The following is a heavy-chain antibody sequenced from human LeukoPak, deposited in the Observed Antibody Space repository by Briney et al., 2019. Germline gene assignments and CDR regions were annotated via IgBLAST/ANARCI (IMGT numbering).Heavy chain of an antibody. CDR3: VRDGSYYDNSGYYYLY. D-gene: IGHD3-22*01. Sequence: LVKVSCKASGGTFSSYAISWVRQAPGQGLEWMGGIIPIFGTANYAQKFQGRVTITADESTSTAYMELSSLRSEDTAVYYCVRDGSYYDNSGYYYLYWGQGTLVTVSS. J-gene: IGHJ4*02. V-gene: IGHV1-69*01. CDR2: IIPIFGTA. CDR1: GGTFSSYA.